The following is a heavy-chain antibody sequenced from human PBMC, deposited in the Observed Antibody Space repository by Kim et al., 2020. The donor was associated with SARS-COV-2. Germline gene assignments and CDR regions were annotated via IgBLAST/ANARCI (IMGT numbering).Heavy chain of an antibody. CDR2: IYYSGST. CDR1: GGSISSSSYY. D-gene: IGHD6-19*01. V-gene: IGHV4-39*01. J-gene: IGHJ4*02. Sequence: SETLSLTCTVSGGSISSSSYYWGWIRQPPGKGLEWIGSIYYSGSTYYNPSLKSRVTISVDTSKNQFSLKLSSVTAADTAVYYCARHRYSGWPLGVVPTLYYFDYWGQGTLVTVSS. CDR3: ARHRYSGWPLGVVPTLYYFDY.